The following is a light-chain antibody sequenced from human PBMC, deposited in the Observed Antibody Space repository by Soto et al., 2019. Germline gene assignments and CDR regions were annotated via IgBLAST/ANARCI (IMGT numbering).Light chain of an antibody. J-gene: IGKJ1*01. CDR1: QSVSSSY. CDR3: QQYGSSPPT. CDR2: GAS. Sequence: EIVLTQSPATLSLSPGERATLSCRASQSVSSSYLAWYQQKPGQAPRLLIYGASSRSTGIPDRLSGSGSGTDFTLTISSLEPEDFAVYYCQQYGSSPPTFGQGTKVEIK. V-gene: IGKV3-20*01.